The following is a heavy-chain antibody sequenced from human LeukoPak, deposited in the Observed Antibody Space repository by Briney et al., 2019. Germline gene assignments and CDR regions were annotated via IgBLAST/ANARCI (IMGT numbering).Heavy chain of an antibody. CDR3: ARGHDVLLWFGELLKALNGMDV. J-gene: IGHJ6*02. V-gene: IGHV4-30-4*01. Sequence: PSETLSLTCTVSGASIRSGDYYWSWIRQPPGKGLEWIGYIYDSGSTYYNPSLKSRITISVDTSENRFSLKLSSVTATDTAVYYCARGHDVLLWFGELLKALNGMDVWGQGTTVTVSS. D-gene: IGHD3-10*01. CDR2: IYDSGST. CDR1: GASIRSGDYY.